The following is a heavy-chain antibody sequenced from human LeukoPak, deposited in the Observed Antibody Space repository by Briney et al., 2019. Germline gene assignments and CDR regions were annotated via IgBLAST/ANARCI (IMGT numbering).Heavy chain of an antibody. V-gene: IGHV4-59*01. CDR3: ARSRTGRGGRPEYFDH. J-gene: IGHJ1*01. CDR2: IYDSGSA. D-gene: IGHD3-10*01. Sequence: SETLSLTCTVSGGSISSYCWTWIRQSPGKGLEWIGYIYDSGSANYNASLRSRVTISVDTSRNQLSLKVKSVTAADTAIYYCARSRTGRGGRPEYFDHWGQGTLVTVSS. CDR1: GGSISSYC.